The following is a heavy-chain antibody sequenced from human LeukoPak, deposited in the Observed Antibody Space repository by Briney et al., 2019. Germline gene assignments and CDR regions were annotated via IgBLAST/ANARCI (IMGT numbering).Heavy chain of an antibody. CDR3: ARGRGSSGIYYSFDV. Sequence: PGGSLRVSCAASGFTFSSYEMNWVRQAPGTGLEWISYIDFTGTSISYVDPVKGRFTISRDNTKNSMYLQMNSLRAEDTAVYYCARGRGSSGIYYSFDVWGQGTLVTVPS. D-gene: IGHD1-26*01. J-gene: IGHJ3*01. CDR2: IDFTGTSI. CDR1: GFTFSSYE. V-gene: IGHV3-48*03.